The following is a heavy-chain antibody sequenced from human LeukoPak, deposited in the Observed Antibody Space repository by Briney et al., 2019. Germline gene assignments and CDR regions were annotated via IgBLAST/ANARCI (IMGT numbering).Heavy chain of an antibody. CDR2: ISGSGGST. CDR1: GFTFSSYA. Sequence: GGSLRLSCAASGFTFSSYAMSWVRQAPGKGLEWVSAISGSGGSTYYADSVKGRFTIPRDNSKNTLYLQMNSLRAEDTAVYSCAKGPIDGYFDYWGQGTLVTVSS. CDR3: AKGPIDGYFDY. D-gene: IGHD5-24*01. V-gene: IGHV3-23*01. J-gene: IGHJ4*02.